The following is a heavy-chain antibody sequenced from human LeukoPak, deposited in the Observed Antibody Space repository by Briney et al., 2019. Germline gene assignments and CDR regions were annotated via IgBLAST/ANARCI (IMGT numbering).Heavy chain of an antibody. CDR2: IYHSGST. V-gene: IGHV4-38-2*01. Sequence: SETLSLTCAVSGYSISSGYYWGRIRQPPGKGLEWIGSIYHSGSTYYNPSLKSRVTISVDTSKNQFSLELSSVTAADTAVYYCARHASSSSLDYWGQGTLVTVSS. J-gene: IGHJ4*02. CDR1: GYSISSGYY. D-gene: IGHD6-13*01. CDR3: ARHASSSSLDY.